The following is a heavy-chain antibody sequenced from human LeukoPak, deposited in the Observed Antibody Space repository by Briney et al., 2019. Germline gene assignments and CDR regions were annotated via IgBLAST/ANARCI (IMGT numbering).Heavy chain of an antibody. J-gene: IGHJ4*02. CDR1: GFTFSNYW. CDR2: INQDGSEE. Sequence: GGSLRLSCAASGFTFSNYWMTWVRQAPGKGLKGVAHINQDGSEEHYMDSVKARFTISRDNAKNSLSLQMNSLRAEDTAVYYCVRDGGVSGYDLLDYWGQGTLVTVSS. V-gene: IGHV3-7*01. CDR3: VRDGGVSGYDLLDY. D-gene: IGHD5-12*01.